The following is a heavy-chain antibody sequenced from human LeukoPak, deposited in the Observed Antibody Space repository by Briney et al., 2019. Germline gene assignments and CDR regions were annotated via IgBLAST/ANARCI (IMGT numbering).Heavy chain of an antibody. CDR3: ARVRNWNGYYMDV. V-gene: IGHV4-38-2*02. D-gene: IGHD1-1*01. CDR1: GYSISSGYY. J-gene: IGHJ6*03. CDR2: IYHSGST. Sequence: PSETLSLTCTVSGYSISSGYYWGWIRQPPGKGLEWIGSIYHSGSTYYNPSLKSRVTISVDTSKNQFSLKLSSVTAADTAVYYCARVRNWNGYYMDVWGKGTTVTVSS.